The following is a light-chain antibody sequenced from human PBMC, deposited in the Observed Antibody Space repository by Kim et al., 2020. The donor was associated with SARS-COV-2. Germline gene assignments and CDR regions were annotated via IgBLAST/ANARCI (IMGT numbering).Light chain of an antibody. J-gene: IGKJ3*01. V-gene: IGKV3-15*01. Sequence: EIVMTQSPATLSVSPGERATLSCRASQSVSSNLAWYQQKPGQAPRLLIYGASTRATGIPARFSGSGSGTEFTLTISSLQSEDFAVYYCQQYNNWHPRIFTFGPGTKVDIK. CDR1: QSVSSN. CDR2: GAS. CDR3: QQYNNWHPRIFT.